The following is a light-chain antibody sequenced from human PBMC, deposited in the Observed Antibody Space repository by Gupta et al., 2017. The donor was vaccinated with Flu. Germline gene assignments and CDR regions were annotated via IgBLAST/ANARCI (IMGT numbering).Light chain of an antibody. CDR2: KAS. CDR3: QQYDYYWT. J-gene: IGKJ1*01. V-gene: IGKV1-5*03. CDR1: QSISNR. Sequence: SPSPLSASVGDRVTITCRASQSISNRLAWYQQKAGKPPKILIYKASTLEGGVPSRFSGSGSGTQFTLTISSLQPDDFATYYCQQYDYYWTFGQGTKVEI.